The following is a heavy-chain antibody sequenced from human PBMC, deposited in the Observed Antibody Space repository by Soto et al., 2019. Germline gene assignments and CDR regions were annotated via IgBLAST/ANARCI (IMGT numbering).Heavy chain of an antibody. CDR2: IYPGDSDT. J-gene: IGHJ6*01. D-gene: IGHD2-8*02. V-gene: IGHV5-51*01. CDR3: ARHEXSLVTPSSHYYYYGMDV. Sequence: GESLKISCKGSGYSFTIHWIGWLRQMPGKGLEWMGIIYPGDSDTRYSPSFQGQVSISVDKSNSTTYLQWSSLQASDTAMYYCARHEXSLVTPSSHYYYYGMDVWGQGTTVTVSS. CDR1: GYSFTIHW.